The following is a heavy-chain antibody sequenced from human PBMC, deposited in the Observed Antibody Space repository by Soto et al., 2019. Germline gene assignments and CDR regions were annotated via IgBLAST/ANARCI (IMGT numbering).Heavy chain of an antibody. V-gene: IGHV3-11*06. CDR2: ISPKSTYR. CDR3: VRGGGGGLFEN. J-gene: IGHJ4*02. D-gene: IGHD2-21*01. Sequence: PGGSLRLSCPTSGFPFSDYYMSWIRQAPGKGLEWLSHISPKSTYRNYADSVKGRFTISRDNTKSSLFLQMNRLGVEDTDVYYCVRGGGGGLFENWGQGVLVTVSS. CDR1: GFPFSDYY.